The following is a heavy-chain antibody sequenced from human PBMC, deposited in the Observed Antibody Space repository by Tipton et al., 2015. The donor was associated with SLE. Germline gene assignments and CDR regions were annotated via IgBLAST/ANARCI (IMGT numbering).Heavy chain of an antibody. Sequence: LRLSCAVYGGSFSGYYWSWIRQPPEKGLEWIGEINHSGSTNYNPSLKSRVTISVDTSKNQFSLKLSSVTAADTAVYYCATRPGGNNWFDPWGQGTLVTVSS. J-gene: IGHJ5*02. CDR3: ATRPGGNNWFDP. D-gene: IGHD1-26*01. V-gene: IGHV4-34*01. CDR2: INHSGST. CDR1: GGSFSGYY.